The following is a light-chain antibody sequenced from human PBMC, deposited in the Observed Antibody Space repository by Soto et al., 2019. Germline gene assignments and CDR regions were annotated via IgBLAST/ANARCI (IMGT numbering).Light chain of an antibody. CDR2: RAS. J-gene: IGKJ1*01. V-gene: IGKV1-5*03. CDR1: QNINSD. Sequence: DVQMTQSPSTLSASVGDRVTITCRASQNINSDLAWYQQKPGKAPQLLIYRASSLESGVPSRFIGSGSGTEFTLTITSLQPDDFATYYCQRHKNYCSFGHGTRVDIK. CDR3: QRHKNYCS.